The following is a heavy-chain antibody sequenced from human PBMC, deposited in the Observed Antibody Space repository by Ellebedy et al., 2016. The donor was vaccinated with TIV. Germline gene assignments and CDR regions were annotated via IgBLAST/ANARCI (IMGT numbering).Heavy chain of an antibody. CDR2: IKEDGSEK. CDR3: ACPGRDY. J-gene: IGHJ4*02. Sequence: PGGSLRLSCAASGFSFSSYAMSWVRQAPGKGLEWVANIKEDGSEKYYVDSVKGRFTISRDNAKNSLFLQMNTVRVEDTAVYYCACPGRDYWGQGTLVTVSS. V-gene: IGHV3-7*03. CDR1: GFSFSSYA.